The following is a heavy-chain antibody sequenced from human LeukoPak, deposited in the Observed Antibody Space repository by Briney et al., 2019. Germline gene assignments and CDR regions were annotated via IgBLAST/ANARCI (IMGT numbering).Heavy chain of an antibody. Sequence: GGSLRLSCAASGFTVSSNYMSWVRQAPGKGLEWVSVIYSGGSTYYADSVKGRFTISRDNSKNTLYLQMNSLRAEDTAVYYCANEAYGSGSYYTDYWGQGTQVTVSS. CDR2: IYSGGST. CDR1: GFTVSSNY. V-gene: IGHV3-66*01. J-gene: IGHJ4*02. CDR3: ANEAYGSGSYYTDY. D-gene: IGHD3-10*01.